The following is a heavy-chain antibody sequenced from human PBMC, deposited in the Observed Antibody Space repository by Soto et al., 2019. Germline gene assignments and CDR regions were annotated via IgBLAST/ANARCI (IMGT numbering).Heavy chain of an antibody. V-gene: IGHV1-18*04. D-gene: IGHD3-22*01. CDR3: ARDPGPSYHYDSSPTKGWFDP. CDR1: GYTFSGNG. CDR2: ISTYTGRT. J-gene: IGHJ5*02. Sequence: ASVKVSCKASGYTFSGNGISWVRQAPGQGLEWMGWISTYTGRTNYAQKFQGRVTLTTDTSTSTAYMNLRSLRPDDTAVYYCARDPGPSYHYDSSPTKGWFDPWGQGTLVTVSS.